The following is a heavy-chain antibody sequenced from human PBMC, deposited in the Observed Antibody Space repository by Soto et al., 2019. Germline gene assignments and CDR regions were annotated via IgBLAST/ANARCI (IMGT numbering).Heavy chain of an antibody. D-gene: IGHD6-13*01. CDR2: TYYRSKWYN. Sequence: SQTLSLTCAISGDSVSSNSAAWNWIRQSPSRGLEWLGRTYYRSKWYNDYAVSVKSRITINPDTSKNQFSLQLNSVTPEDTAVYYCAREGPGYSSSWYLGDYYCGMDVWGQGTTVTVSS. J-gene: IGHJ6*02. V-gene: IGHV6-1*01. CDR3: AREGPGYSSSWYLGDYYCGMDV. CDR1: GDSVSSNSAA.